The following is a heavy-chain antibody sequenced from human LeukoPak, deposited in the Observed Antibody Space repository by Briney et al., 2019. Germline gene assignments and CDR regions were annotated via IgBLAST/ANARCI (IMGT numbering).Heavy chain of an antibody. J-gene: IGHJ4*02. Sequence: GGSLRLSCAASGFTFSGYSMTWVRQAPGKGLEGVSYISAGSDYIYYADSVKGRFTISRDNAKNSLSLQMNSLRAEDTAVYYCARWGLGPSFDYWGQGTLVTVSS. CDR1: GFTFSGYS. CDR3: ARWGLGPSFDY. V-gene: IGHV3-21*05. D-gene: IGHD1-26*01. CDR2: ISAGSDYI.